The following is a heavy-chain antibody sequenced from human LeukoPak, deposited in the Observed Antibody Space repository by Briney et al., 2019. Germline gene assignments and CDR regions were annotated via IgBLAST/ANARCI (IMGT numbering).Heavy chain of an antibody. D-gene: IGHD1-1*01. CDR1: GGSISTYS. Sequence: SETLSLTCTVSGGSISTYSWSWIRQPAGKRLEWIGRIYASASTNCNPSLKSRVTMSVDTSRDQFSLKLNSVTAADTAVYFCARGGTTAGYYFDYWGQGALVTVSS. J-gene: IGHJ4*02. CDR2: IYASAST. CDR3: ARGGTTAGYYFDY. V-gene: IGHV4-4*07.